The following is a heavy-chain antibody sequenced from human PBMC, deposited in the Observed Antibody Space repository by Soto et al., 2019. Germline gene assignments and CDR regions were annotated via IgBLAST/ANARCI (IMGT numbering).Heavy chain of an antibody. CDR1: GYTFPGYY. J-gene: IGHJ3*02. D-gene: IGHD2-2*02. CDR3: VINLFGYCSSTSCYTMGDAFDI. V-gene: IGHV1-2*04. CDR2: INPNSGGT. Sequence: AAVPVSCTASGYTFPGYYMHWVRPAPGQGLGGMGWINPNSGGTNYAQKFQGWVTMTRDTSISTAYMELSRLRSDDTAVYYCVINLFGYCSSTSCYTMGDAFDIWGQGTMVTVSS.